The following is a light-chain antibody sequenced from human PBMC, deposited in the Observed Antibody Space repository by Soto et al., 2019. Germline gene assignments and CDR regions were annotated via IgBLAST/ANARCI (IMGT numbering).Light chain of an antibody. CDR2: DTS. CDR3: LLSFGGAYV. CDR1: TGAVTSGHY. V-gene: IGLV7-46*01. J-gene: IGLJ1*01. Sequence: QTVVTQEPSLTVSPGGTVTLTCGSSTGAVTSGHYPYWFQQKPGQAPRTLIYDTSNKHSRTPARFSGSLLGGNAALTLSGAQPEHEAEYYCLLSFGGAYVFGTGTKVTVL.